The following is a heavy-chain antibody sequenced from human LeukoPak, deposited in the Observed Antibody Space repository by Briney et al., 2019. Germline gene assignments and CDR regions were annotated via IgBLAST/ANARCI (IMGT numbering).Heavy chain of an antibody. J-gene: IGHJ3*02. V-gene: IGHV1-8*01. D-gene: IGHD1-1*01. Sequence: GASVKVSCKASGYTFTSYDINWVRQATGQGLEWMGWMNPNSGNTGYAQKFQGRVTMTRDTSISTAYMELSRLRSDDTAVYYCARERTTGTFHMEDAFDIWGQGTMVTVSS. CDR1: GYTFTSYD. CDR2: MNPNSGNT. CDR3: ARERTTGTFHMEDAFDI.